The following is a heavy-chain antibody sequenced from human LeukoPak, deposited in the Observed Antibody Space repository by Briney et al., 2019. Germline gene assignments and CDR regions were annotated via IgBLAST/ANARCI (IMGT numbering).Heavy chain of an antibody. CDR3: AKDSGSLSSYYDFWSGYYTFDY. CDR1: GFTFSDYY. V-gene: IGHV3-11*01. CDR2: ISSSGSTI. J-gene: IGHJ4*02. Sequence: GGSLRLSCAASGFTFSDYYMNWIRQAPGKGLEWISYISSSGSTIYYADSVKGRFTISRDNAKNSLYLQMNSLRAEDTAVYYCAKDSGSLSSYYDFWSGYYTFDYWGQGTLVTVSS. D-gene: IGHD3-3*01.